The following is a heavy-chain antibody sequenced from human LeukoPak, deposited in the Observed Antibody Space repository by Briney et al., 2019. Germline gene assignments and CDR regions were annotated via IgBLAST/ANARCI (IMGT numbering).Heavy chain of an antibody. D-gene: IGHD2-15*01. J-gene: IGHJ4*02. CDR1: GYTFTSYD. Sequence: VASVKVSCKASGYTFTSYDINWVRQATGQGLEWMGWMNPNSGNTGYAQKFQGRVTMTRNTSISTAYMELSSLRSEDTAVYYCARRPHYCSGGSCYSLSFDYWGQGTLVTVSS. V-gene: IGHV1-8*01. CDR3: ARRPHYCSGGSCYSLSFDY. CDR2: MNPNSGNT.